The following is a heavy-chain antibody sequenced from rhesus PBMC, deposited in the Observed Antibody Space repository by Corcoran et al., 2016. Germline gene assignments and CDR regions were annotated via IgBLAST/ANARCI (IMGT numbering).Heavy chain of an antibody. D-gene: IGHD3-3*01. V-gene: IGHV4-173*01. CDR1: GGSLKNNY. CDR2: ISATGGSS. Sequence: QVQLQESGPGLVKPSETLSLTCAVSGGSLKNNYWTWIRQSPGKGLEWIGYISATGGSSDPTPSLRIRVTISPATSKTQFSLNLSSLTAADTAVYYCARGIYYFDYWGQGVLVTVSS. CDR3: ARGIYYFDY. J-gene: IGHJ4*01.